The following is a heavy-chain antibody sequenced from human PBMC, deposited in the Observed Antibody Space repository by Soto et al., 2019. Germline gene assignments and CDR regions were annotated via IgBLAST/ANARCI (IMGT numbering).Heavy chain of an antibody. CDR2: IYYSGST. D-gene: IGHD3-9*01. J-gene: IGHJ6*02. CDR3: ARPRPYYDILTGPLGYYGMDV. Sequence: SETLSLTCTVSGGSISSYYWSWIRQPPGKGLEWIGYIYYSGSTNYNPSLKSRVTISVDTSKNQFSLKLSSVTAADTAVYYCARPRPYYDILTGPLGYYGMDVWGQGTTVTVSS. V-gene: IGHV4-59*01. CDR1: GGSISSYY.